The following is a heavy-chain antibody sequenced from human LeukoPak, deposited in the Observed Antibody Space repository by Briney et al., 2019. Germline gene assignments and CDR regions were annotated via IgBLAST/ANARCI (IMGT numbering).Heavy chain of an antibody. CDR3: ARDPRRSSSWLSYYYGMDV. V-gene: IGHV3-7*01. CDR1: GFTFSSYW. CDR2: IKQDGSEK. D-gene: IGHD6-13*01. Sequence: GGSLRLSCAASGFTFSSYWMSWVRQAPGKGLEWVANIKQDGSEKYYVDSVEGRFTISRDNAKNSLYLQMNSLRAEDTAVYYCARDPRRSSSWLSYYYGMDVWGQGTTVTVSS. J-gene: IGHJ6*02.